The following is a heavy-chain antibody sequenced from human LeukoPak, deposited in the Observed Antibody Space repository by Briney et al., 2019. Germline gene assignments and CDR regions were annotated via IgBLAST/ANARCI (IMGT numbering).Heavy chain of an antibody. CDR3: ARDDPYYYDSSGYLPVGD. CDR1: GYTFTSYY. D-gene: IGHD3-22*01. CDR2: INPSGGST. J-gene: IGHJ4*02. Sequence: ASVKVSCKASGYTFTSYYMRWVRQAPGQGLEWMGVINPSGGSTSYAQKFQGRVTMTRDTSTSTVYMELSSLRSEDTAVYYCARDDPYYYDSSGYLPVGDWGQGTLVTVSS. V-gene: IGHV1-46*01.